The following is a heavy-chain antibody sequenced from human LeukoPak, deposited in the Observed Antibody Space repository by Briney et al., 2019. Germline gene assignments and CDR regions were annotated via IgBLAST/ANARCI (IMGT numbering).Heavy chain of an antibody. Sequence: GASVKVSCKASGYTFTSYYMHWVRQAPGQGLEWMGIINPSGGSTSYAQKFQGRVTMTRDTSISTAYMELSRLRSDDTAVYYCARAATDILTGYWGDYYYYYMDVWGKGTTVTISS. V-gene: IGHV1-46*01. CDR2: INPSGGST. CDR1: GYTFTSYY. J-gene: IGHJ6*03. CDR3: ARAATDILTGYWGDYYYYYMDV. D-gene: IGHD3-9*01.